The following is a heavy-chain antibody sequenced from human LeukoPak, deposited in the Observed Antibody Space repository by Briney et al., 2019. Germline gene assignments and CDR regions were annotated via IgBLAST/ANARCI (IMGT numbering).Heavy chain of an antibody. CDR2: ISASGGST. V-gene: IGHV3-23*01. Sequence: GGSLRLSCVASVFTFSSYSMSWVRQAPGKGLEWVSTISASGGSTDYADSVKGRLTISRDNSKNTLYVQMNSLRAEDTATYYCAKRQLSTGMDVWGQGTTVTVSS. J-gene: IGHJ6*02. CDR1: VFTFSSYS. CDR3: AKRQLSTGMDV. D-gene: IGHD5-18*01.